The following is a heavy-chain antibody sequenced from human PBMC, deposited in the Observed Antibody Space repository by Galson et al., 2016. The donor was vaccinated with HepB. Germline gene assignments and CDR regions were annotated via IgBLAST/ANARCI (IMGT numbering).Heavy chain of an antibody. D-gene: IGHD3-10*01. Sequence: SLRLSCAASGFTFSSYWMHWVRQAPGKGLVWVSRINGAGSSIDYADSVKGRFIISRDNAKNTLYLQLNSLRAEDTAVYFCARDLRYYGSGAYFYYYDYWGQGTLVTVSS. J-gene: IGHJ4*02. CDR3: ARDLRYYGSGAYFYYYDY. CDR2: INGAGSSI. V-gene: IGHV3-74*01. CDR1: GFTFSSYW.